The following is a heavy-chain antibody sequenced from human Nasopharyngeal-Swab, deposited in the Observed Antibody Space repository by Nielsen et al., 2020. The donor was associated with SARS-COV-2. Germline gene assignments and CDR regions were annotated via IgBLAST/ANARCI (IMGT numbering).Heavy chain of an antibody. CDR3: AKNYGDYVHYYYMDV. J-gene: IGHJ6*03. D-gene: IGHD4-17*01. Sequence: WIRQPPGKGLEWVANIKQDGSEKYYVDSVKGRFTISRDNAKNSLYLQMNSLRGEDTAVYYCAKNYGDYVHYYYMDVWGKGTTVTVSS. CDR2: IKQDGSEK. V-gene: IGHV3-7*03.